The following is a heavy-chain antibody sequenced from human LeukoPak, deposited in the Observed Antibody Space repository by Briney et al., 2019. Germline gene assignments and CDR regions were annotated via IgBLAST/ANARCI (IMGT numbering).Heavy chain of an antibody. CDR3: ARANFLYCGSSTCLFDY. CDR2: INPNDGDT. V-gene: IGHV1-2*02. Sequence: ASVKVSCKASGYTSTDYYMHGGRQAPGQGFEWIGWINPNDGDTNYTQKFQGRVTMTRDTSISTAHMEVSRLRSDDAAVYYCARANFLYCGSSTCLFDYWGQGTLVTVSS. J-gene: IGHJ4*02. CDR1: GYTSTDYY. D-gene: IGHD2-2*01.